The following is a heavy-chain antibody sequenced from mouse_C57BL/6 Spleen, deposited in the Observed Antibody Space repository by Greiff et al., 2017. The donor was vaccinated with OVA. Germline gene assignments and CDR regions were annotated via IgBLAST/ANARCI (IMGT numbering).Heavy chain of an antibody. CDR2: IRLKSDNYAT. Sequence: EVKLMESGGGLVQPGGSMKLSCVASGFTFSNYWMNWVRQSPEKGLEWVAQIRLKSDNYATHYAESVKGRFTISRDDSKSSVYLQMNNLRAEDTGIYYCTAPSYYYGSSRYYFDYWGQGTTLTVSS. CDR1: GFTFSNYW. D-gene: IGHD1-1*01. V-gene: IGHV6-3*01. CDR3: TAPSYYYGSSRYYFDY. J-gene: IGHJ2*01.